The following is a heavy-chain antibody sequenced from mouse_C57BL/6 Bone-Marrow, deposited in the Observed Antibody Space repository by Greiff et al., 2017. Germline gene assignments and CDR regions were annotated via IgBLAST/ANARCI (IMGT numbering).Heavy chain of an antibody. CDR2: ISSGGDYI. D-gene: IGHD1-1*01. Sequence: DVMLVESGEGLVKPGGSLKLSCAASGFTFSSYAMSWVRQTPETRLEWVAYISSGGDYIYYADTVKGRFTISRDNARNTLYLQMSSLKSEDTAMYYCTRGRLRYYFDYWGQGTTLTVSS. CDR3: TRGRLRYYFDY. V-gene: IGHV5-9-1*02. J-gene: IGHJ2*01. CDR1: GFTFSSYA.